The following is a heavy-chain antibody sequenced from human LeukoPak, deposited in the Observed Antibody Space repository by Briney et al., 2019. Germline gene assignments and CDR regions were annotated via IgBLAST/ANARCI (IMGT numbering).Heavy chain of an antibody. J-gene: IGHJ5*02. CDR2: IIPIFGTA. CDR1: GGTFSSYA. D-gene: IGHD3-22*01. CDR3: ARDGFSDSREYNWFDP. Sequence: SVKVSCKASGGTFSSYAISWVRQAPGQGLEWMGGIIPIFGTANYAQKFQGRVTITADKSTSTAYMELSSLRSEDTAVYYCARDGFSDSREYNWFDPWGQGTLVTVSS. V-gene: IGHV1-69*06.